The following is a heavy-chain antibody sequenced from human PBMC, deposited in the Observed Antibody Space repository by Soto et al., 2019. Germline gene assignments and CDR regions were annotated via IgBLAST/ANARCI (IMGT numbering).Heavy chain of an antibody. CDR3: ARETPLYDSSGLDY. D-gene: IGHD3-22*01. V-gene: IGHV1-69*13. CDR2: IIPIFGTA. J-gene: IGHJ4*02. Sequence: GASVKVSCKASAGTFRSYAISWVRQAPGQGLEWMGGIIPIFGTANYAQKFQGRVTITADESTSTAYMELSSLRSEDTAVYYCARETPLYDSSGLDYWGQGTLVTVSS. CDR1: AGTFRSYA.